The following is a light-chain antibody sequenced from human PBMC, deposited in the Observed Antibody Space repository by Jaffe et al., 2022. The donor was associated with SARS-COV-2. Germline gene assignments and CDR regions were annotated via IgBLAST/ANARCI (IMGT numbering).Light chain of an antibody. V-gene: IGLV2-23*01. CDR2: EGS. J-gene: IGLJ2*01. CDR3: CSYAGATTLL. CDR1: SSDIGNYNL. Sequence: QSALTQPASVSGSPGQSITISCTGTSSDIGNYNLVSWYQQHPGKAPKLMIYEGSKRPSGVSNRFSGSKSGNTASLTISGLQAEDEADYYCCSYAGATTLLFGGGTNLTVL.